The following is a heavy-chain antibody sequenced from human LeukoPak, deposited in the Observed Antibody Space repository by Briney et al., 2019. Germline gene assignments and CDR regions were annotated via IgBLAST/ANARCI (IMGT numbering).Heavy chain of an antibody. D-gene: IGHD6-13*01. CDR3: ATADWKAAAGTRGAYDAFDI. Sequence: GASVKVSCKASGGTFSSYAISWVRQAPGQGLEWMGGIIPIFGTANYAQKFQGRVTIAADESTSTAYMELSSLRSEDTAVYYCATADWKAAAGTRGAYDAFDIWGQGTMVTVSS. CDR1: GGTFSSYA. J-gene: IGHJ3*02. CDR2: IIPIFGTA. V-gene: IGHV1-69*13.